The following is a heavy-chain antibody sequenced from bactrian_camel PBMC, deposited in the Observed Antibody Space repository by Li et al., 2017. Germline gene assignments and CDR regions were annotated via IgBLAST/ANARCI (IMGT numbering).Heavy chain of an antibody. CDR3: VSRLFTY. V-gene: IGHV3-2*01. CDR1: GFRSYY. J-gene: IGHJ4*01. Sequence: VQLVESGGGLTQPGGSLRLSCLASGFRSYYMSWVRQAPGKGLEWVSSIYSAVDTTDYADSVKGRFTVSRDNAKNSLFLQMNSLKSEDTALYYCVSRLFTYWGQGTQVTVS. CDR2: IYSAVDTT. D-gene: IGHD2*01.